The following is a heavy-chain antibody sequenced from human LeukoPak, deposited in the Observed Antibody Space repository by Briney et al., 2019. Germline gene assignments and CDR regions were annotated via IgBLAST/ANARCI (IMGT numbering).Heavy chain of an antibody. V-gene: IGHV3-23*01. Sequence: PGGSLRLSCAASGFTFSSYAMSWVRQAPGKGLEWVSAISGSGGSTYYADSVKGRFTISRDNSKNTLYLQMNSLRAEDTAVYYCAKAITMIVVGTYYFDYWGQGTLVTVSS. CDR1: GFTFSSYA. D-gene: IGHD3-22*01. CDR2: ISGSGGST. J-gene: IGHJ4*02. CDR3: AKAITMIVVGTYYFDY.